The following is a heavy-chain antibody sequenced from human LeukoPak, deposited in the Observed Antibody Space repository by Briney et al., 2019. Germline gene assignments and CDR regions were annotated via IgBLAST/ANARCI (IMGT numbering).Heavy chain of an antibody. J-gene: IGHJ4*02. CDR1: GITFSGYG. Sequence: GGSLRLSCGASGITFSGYGMNWVRQAPGKGLEWVSYISSSGSTKYYADSVKGRFTISRDNARNSLYLQMNSLRAEDTAVYFCARGGLSIMGYWGQGTLVTVSS. CDR2: ISSSGSTK. V-gene: IGHV3-48*01. D-gene: IGHD2/OR15-2a*01. CDR3: ARGGLSIMGY.